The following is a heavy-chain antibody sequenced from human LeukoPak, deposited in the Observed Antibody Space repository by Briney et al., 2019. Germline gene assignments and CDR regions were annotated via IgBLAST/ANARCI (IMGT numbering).Heavy chain of an antibody. CDR1: GGTFSSYA. D-gene: IGHD3-3*01. Sequence: GASVKVSCKASGGTFSSYAISWVRQAPGQGLEWMGGIIPIFGTANYAQKFQGRVTITADESTSTAYMELSSLRSEDTAVYYCARVGYDFWSGYRLHYHYYYMDVWGKGTTVTVSS. CDR3: ARVGYDFWSGYRLHYHYYYMDV. J-gene: IGHJ6*03. V-gene: IGHV1-69*13. CDR2: IIPIFGTA.